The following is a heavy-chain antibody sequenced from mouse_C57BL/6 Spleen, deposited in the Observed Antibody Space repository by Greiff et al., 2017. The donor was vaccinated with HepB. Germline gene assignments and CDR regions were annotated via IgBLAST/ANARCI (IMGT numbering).Heavy chain of an antibody. CDR2: INPNNGGT. D-gene: IGHD1-1*01. V-gene: IGHV1-18*01. J-gene: IGHJ3*01. Sequence: VQLKESGPELVKPGASVKIPCKASGYTFTDYNMDWVKQSHGKSLEWIGDINPNNGGTIYNQKFKGKATLTVDKSSSTAYMELRSLTSEDTAVYYCAREGRGSSPLAYWGQGTLVTVSA. CDR3: AREGRGSSPLAY. CDR1: GYTFTDYN.